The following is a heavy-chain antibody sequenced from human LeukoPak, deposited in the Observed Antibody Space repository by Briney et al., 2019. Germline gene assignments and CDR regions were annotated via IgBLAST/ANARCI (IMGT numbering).Heavy chain of an antibody. J-gene: IGHJ4*02. Sequence: SETLSLTCTVSGGSISSSIYYWGWIRQPPGKGLEWIGSIYYSGSTYYNPSLKSRVTISVDTSKNQFSLKLSSVTAADTAVYYCARHGDGAQQLAEWGQGTLVTVSS. CDR3: ARHGDGAQQLAE. D-gene: IGHD6-13*01. V-gene: IGHV4-39*01. CDR2: IYYSGST. CDR1: GGSISSSIYY.